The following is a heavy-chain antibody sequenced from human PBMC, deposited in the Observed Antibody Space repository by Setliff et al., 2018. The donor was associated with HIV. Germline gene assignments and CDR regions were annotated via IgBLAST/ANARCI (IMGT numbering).Heavy chain of an antibody. D-gene: IGHD4-17*01. CDR3: ARDAYGDSYFDY. J-gene: IGHJ4*02. Sequence: GGSLRLSCAASGFTFHKFTMSWVRQAPGKGLEWVSSISGTSRYIDYPDSLRGQFTISRDNTRNSLYLHLIDLGAEDTAIYYCARDAYGDSYFDYWGQGTLVTVSS. CDR1: GFTFHKFT. V-gene: IGHV3-21*01. CDR2: ISGTSRYI.